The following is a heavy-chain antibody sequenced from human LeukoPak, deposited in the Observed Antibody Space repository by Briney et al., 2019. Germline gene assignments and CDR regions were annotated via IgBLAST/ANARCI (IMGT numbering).Heavy chain of an antibody. Sequence: ASVKVSCKASGYTFTNYGISWVRQAPGQGLEWMGWISAYDGNTNYLQKFQGRVTMTTDTATSTAYMELRSLRSDDTAVYYCARDKVIASAGTPNWFDPWGQGTLVTVSS. J-gene: IGHJ5*02. CDR1: GYTFTNYG. CDR3: ARDKVIASAGTPNWFDP. CDR2: ISAYDGNT. V-gene: IGHV1-18*01. D-gene: IGHD6-13*01.